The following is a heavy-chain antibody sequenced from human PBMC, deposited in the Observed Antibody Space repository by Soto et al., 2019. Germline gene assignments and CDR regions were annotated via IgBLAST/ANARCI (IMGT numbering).Heavy chain of an antibody. D-gene: IGHD3-3*01. CDR2: INHSGNT. Sequence: QVQLQQWGAGLLKPSETLSLTCGVYGGSFTAYYWTWIRQPPGKGLEWIGEINHSGNTSYNPSLDRRGTVSVDTSKNQFSLNLSSVTAADTAVYYCARCLKDDFWSDYSNWYFDLWCRGTLVTVSS. CDR3: ARCLKDDFWSDYSNWYFDL. CDR1: GGSFTAYY. J-gene: IGHJ2*01. V-gene: IGHV4-34*01.